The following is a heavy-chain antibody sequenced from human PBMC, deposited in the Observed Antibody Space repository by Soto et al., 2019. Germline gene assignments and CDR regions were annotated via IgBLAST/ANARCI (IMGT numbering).Heavy chain of an antibody. J-gene: IGHJ2*01. V-gene: IGHV3-30*18. Sequence: QVQLVESGGGVVQPGKSLRLSCAASGIAFSGCGMFWVRQTPSKGLEWVAAISSDGSQKYYADSVKGRFTISRDNSKNTLYVHMNGLTTEDTSVYYCAKNIVRGPWYFDLCGRGTLVTVSS. CDR2: ISSDGSQK. CDR3: AKNIVRGPWYFDL. D-gene: IGHD3-10*01. CDR1: GIAFSGCG.